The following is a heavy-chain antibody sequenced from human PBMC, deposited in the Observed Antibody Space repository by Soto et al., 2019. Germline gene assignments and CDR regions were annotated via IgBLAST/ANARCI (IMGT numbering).Heavy chain of an antibody. J-gene: IGHJ4*02. CDR1: GYIFTTYG. CDR3: ARGRYGDY. Sequence: QVHLVQSGAEVKKPGASVKVSCKGSGYIFTTYGITWVRQAPGQGLEWMGWISAHNGNTNYAQKLQGRVTVTRDTSTSTAHMGLRNLRSDDTAVYYWARGRYGDYWGQGALVTVSS. V-gene: IGHV1-18*01. D-gene: IGHD1-1*01. CDR2: ISAHNGNT.